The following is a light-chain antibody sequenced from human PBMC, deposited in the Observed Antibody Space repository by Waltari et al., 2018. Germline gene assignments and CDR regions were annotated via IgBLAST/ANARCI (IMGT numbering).Light chain of an antibody. CDR2: KAS. CDR1: QSISNW. Sequence: DIQMTQSPSTLSASVGDRVTITCRASQSISNWLAWYQQKPGKAPKLLIDKASNLESGVPSRFSGSGSGTECTLTISSLQPDDFATYYCQQYDNYWTFGQGTKVEIK. J-gene: IGKJ1*01. CDR3: QQYDNYWT. V-gene: IGKV1-5*03.